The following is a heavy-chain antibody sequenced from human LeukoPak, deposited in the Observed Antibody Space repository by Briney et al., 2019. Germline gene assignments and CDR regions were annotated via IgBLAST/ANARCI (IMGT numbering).Heavy chain of an antibody. CDR2: IYCNGST. J-gene: IGHJ4*02. D-gene: IGHD2-2*01. V-gene: IGHV4-59*01. CDR1: GGSLSNYY. Sequence: SETLSLTCAVSGGSLSNYYWSWVRQPPGKGLEWIGYIYCNGSTNYSPSLQSRVTISVDTSKNQLSLKLNSVTAADTAVYYCARAAWGSTSCYDYWGQGTLVTVSS. CDR3: ARAAWGSTSCYDY.